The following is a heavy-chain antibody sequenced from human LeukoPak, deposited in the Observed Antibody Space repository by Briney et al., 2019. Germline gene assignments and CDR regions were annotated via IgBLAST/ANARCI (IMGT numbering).Heavy chain of an antibody. CDR2: ISGSGGST. Sequence: HPGGSLRLSCAASGFTVSSNYMSWVRQAPGKGLEWVSAISGSGGSTYYADSVKGRFTISRDNSKNTLYLQMNSLRAEDTAVYYCAKKGSGSYYYFDYWGQGTLVTVSS. D-gene: IGHD1-26*01. J-gene: IGHJ4*02. CDR1: GFTVSSNY. CDR3: AKKGSGSYYYFDY. V-gene: IGHV3-23*01.